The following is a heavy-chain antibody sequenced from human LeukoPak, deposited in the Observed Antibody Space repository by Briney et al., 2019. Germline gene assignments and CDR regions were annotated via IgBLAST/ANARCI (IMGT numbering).Heavy chain of an antibody. Sequence: PSETLSLTCTVSGGSISSSSYYWGWIRQPPGKGLEWIGSIYYSGSTYYNPSLKSRVTISVDTSKNQFSLKLTSVTAADTAVYFCARVAGYCSGGSCYSYYYFDYWGQGTLVTVSS. J-gene: IGHJ4*02. V-gene: IGHV4-39*07. CDR3: ARVAGYCSGGSCYSYYYFDY. CDR2: IYYSGST. CDR1: GGSISSSSYY. D-gene: IGHD2-15*01.